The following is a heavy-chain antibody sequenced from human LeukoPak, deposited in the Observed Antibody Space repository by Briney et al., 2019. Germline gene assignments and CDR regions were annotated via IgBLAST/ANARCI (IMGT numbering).Heavy chain of an antibody. D-gene: IGHD3-3*01. CDR2: IKQDGSEE. CDR1: GFTFSSYW. J-gene: IGHJ5*02. Sequence: GGSLRLSCVASGFTFSSYWMSWVRQAPGKGLEWVANIKQDGSEEYYVDSVKGRFTISRDNAKNSLYLQMNSLRTEDTAVYYCARDLGYDFWSGYPNWFDPWGQGTLVTVSS. CDR3: ARDLGYDFWSGYPNWFDP. V-gene: IGHV3-7*01.